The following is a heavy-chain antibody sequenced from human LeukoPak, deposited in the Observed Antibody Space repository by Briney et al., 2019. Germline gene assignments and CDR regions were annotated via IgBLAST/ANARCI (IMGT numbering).Heavy chain of an antibody. CDR3: AKDKTSGTYFDY. CDR2: VSGSGGST. J-gene: IGHJ4*02. D-gene: IGHD1-26*01. CDR1: GFTFSNYD. V-gene: IGHV3-23*01. Sequence: GGSLRLSCAASGFTFSNYDMSWVRQAPGKGLEWVSAVSGSGGSTYYADSVKGRFTVSRDNSKNTLYLQMNSLRAGDTAVYHCAKDKTSGTYFDYWGQGAPVTVSS.